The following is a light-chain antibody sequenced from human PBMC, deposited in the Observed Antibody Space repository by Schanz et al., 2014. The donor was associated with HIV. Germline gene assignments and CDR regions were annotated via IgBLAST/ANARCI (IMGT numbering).Light chain of an antibody. V-gene: IGLV1-47*01. CDR2: RNN. Sequence: QSVLTQPPSASGTPGQRVTISCSGSSSNIGSHYVYWYHQLPGTAPKLLIYRNNQRPSGVPDRFSGSESGTSASLAISGLQSEDEADYYCGTWDDSLNGWVFGGGTKLTVL. J-gene: IGLJ3*02. CDR3: GTWDDSLNGWV. CDR1: SSNIGSHY.